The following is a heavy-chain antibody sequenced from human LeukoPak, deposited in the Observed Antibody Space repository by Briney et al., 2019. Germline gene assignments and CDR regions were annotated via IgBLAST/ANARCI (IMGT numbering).Heavy chain of an antibody. V-gene: IGHV4-61*02. D-gene: IGHD1-26*01. CDR3: ARDPFRSSFDS. J-gene: IGHJ4*02. CDR1: GGSISSGGHY. CDR2: ISSTGST. Sequence: SETLSLTCTVSGGSISSGGHYWSWIRQPAGKGLEYLGRISSTGSTNYNPSLKSRVTMSVDTSKTQFSLKLTSVTAADTAVYYCARDPFRSSFDSWGQGILVTVSS.